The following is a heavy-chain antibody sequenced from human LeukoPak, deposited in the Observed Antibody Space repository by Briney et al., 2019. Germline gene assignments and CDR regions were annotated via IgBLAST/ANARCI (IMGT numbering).Heavy chain of an antibody. CDR3: ARSVRNWFDP. V-gene: IGHV4-59*02. D-gene: IGHD5/OR15-5a*01. Sequence: SDTLSLTCTVFGDSVSSYYWSWIRRPPGKGLEWIGYIYYSGSTNYNPSLKSRVTISIDTSKNQFSLSLTSVTAADTAVYYCARSVRNWFDPWGQGTLVTVFS. CDR1: GDSVSSYY. J-gene: IGHJ5*02. CDR2: IYYSGST.